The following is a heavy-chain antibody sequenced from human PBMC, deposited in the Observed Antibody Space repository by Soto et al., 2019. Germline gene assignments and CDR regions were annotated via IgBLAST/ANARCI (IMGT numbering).Heavy chain of an antibody. CDR3: ARALNGYLHYFAY. Sequence: QVQFVQSGAEVKKPGASVKVSCKASGYTFTSYAMHWVRQAPGQRLEWMGWINAGNGNTKYSQKFQGRVTITRDTSASAAYMVLSSLRSADTAVYCCARALNGYLHYFAYWGQGTLVTVSS. V-gene: IGHV1-3*01. CDR2: INAGNGNT. CDR1: GYTFTSYA. J-gene: IGHJ4*02. D-gene: IGHD5-18*01.